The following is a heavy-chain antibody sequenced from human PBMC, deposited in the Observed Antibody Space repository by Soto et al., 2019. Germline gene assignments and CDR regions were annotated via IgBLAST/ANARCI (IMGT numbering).Heavy chain of an antibody. CDR2: IWYDGSEK. D-gene: IGHD3-3*01. V-gene: IGHV3-33*01. J-gene: IGHJ4*02. CDR1: GFTFSTHG. CDR3: ARVYGTSVSYDFWSGYYTQDFDY. Sequence: PGESLKISCAASGFTFSTHGMHWVRQAPGKGPEWVAVIWYDGSEKYYADSVKGRFTISRDNAKNSLYLQMNSLRAEDTAVYYCARVYGTSVSYDFWSGYYTQDFDYWGQGTLVTVSS.